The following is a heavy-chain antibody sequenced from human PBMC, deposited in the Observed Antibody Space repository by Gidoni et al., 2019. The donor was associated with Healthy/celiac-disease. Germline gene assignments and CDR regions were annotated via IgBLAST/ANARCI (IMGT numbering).Heavy chain of an antibody. V-gene: IGHV4-39*01. D-gene: IGHD3-16*01. CDR1: GGSTSSSSYY. Sequence: QLQLQESGPGLVKPSETLSLTCTVSGGSTSSSSYYWGWIRQPPGKGLEWIGSIYYSGSTYYNPSLKSRVTISVDTSKNQFSLKLSSVTAADTAVYYCARGSYYDYVWGSSGHAFDIWGQGTMVTVSS. CDR3: ARGSYYDYVWGSSGHAFDI. J-gene: IGHJ3*02. CDR2: IYYSGST.